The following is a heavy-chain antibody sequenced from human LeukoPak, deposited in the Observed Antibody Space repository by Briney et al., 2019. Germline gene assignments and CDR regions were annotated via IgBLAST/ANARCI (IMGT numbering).Heavy chain of an antibody. D-gene: IGHD2-15*01. V-gene: IGHV3-48*01. CDR3: ARRIPPDY. Sequence: GGSLRLSCGASGFTFSSYSMNWVRQAPGKGLEWLSYISGSTIYYADPVKGRFTISRDNAKNSVYLQMNSLRAEDTAVYYCARRIPPDYWGQGTLVTVSS. CDR1: GFTFSSYS. CDR2: ISGSTI. J-gene: IGHJ4*02.